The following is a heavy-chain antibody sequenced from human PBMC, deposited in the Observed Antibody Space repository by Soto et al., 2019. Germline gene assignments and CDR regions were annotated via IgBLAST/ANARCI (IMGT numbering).Heavy chain of an antibody. D-gene: IGHD1-20*01. CDR3: ARGRYNLD. V-gene: IGHV3-30-3*01. CDR2: ISYDGSNK. J-gene: IGHJ4*02. CDR1: GFTFSSYA. Sequence: QVQLVESGGGVVQPGRSLRLSCAASGFTFSSYAMHWVRQAPGKVLEWVAVISYDGSNKYYADSVKGRFTISRDNSKNTLYLQMNSLRAEDTAVYYCARGRYNLDWGQGTLVTVSS.